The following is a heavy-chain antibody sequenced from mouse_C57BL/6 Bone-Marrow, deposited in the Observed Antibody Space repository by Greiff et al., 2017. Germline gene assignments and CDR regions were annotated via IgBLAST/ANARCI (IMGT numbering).Heavy chain of an antibody. Sequence: VQLQQSGAELVRPGASVKLSCTASGFNIKDDYMHWVKQRPEQGLEWIGWIDPENGDTEYASKFQGKATITADTSSSTAYLQLSSLTSEDTAVYYCTTLLSRAYWGQGTLVTVSA. CDR3: TTLLSRAY. CDR1: GFNIKDDY. D-gene: IGHD2-10*01. V-gene: IGHV14-4*01. J-gene: IGHJ3*01. CDR2: IDPENGDT.